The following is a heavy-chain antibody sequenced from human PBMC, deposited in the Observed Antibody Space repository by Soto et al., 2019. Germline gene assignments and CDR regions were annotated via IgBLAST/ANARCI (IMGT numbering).Heavy chain of an antibody. CDR1: GFTFSSYG. J-gene: IGHJ5*02. Sequence: GGSLRLSCAASGFTFSSYGMHWVRQAPGKGLEWVAVIWYDGSNKYCADSVKGRFTISRDNSKNTLYLQMNSLRAEDTAVYYCSRDLRDFWSGYAYNWFDPWGQGTLVTVSS. CDR3: SRDLRDFWSGYAYNWFDP. V-gene: IGHV3-33*01. D-gene: IGHD3-3*01. CDR2: IWYDGSNK.